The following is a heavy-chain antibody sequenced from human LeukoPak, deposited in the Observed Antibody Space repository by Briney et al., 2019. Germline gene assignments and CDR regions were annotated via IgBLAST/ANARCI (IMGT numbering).Heavy chain of an antibody. CDR1: GGSFSGYY. Sequence: SETLSLTCAVYGGSFSGYYWSWIRQPPGKGLEWIGEINHSGSTNYNPSLKSRVTISVDTSKSQFSLKLSSVTAADTAVYYCAGTGAAAGSNWFDPWGQGTLVTVSS. CDR2: INHSGST. J-gene: IGHJ5*02. V-gene: IGHV4-34*01. CDR3: AGTGAAAGSNWFDP. D-gene: IGHD6-13*01.